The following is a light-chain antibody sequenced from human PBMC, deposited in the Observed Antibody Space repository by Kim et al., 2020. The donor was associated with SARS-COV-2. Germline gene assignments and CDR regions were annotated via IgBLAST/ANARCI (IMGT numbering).Light chain of an antibody. CDR2: GRN. J-gene: IGLJ2*01. Sequence: SSELTQDPAVSVALGQTVRITCQGDSLRNYYASWYQQKPGQAPILVIYGRNNRPSGIPDRFSDSSSGNTASLTITGAQAEDEADYHCSSRDSSGNHVIFGGGTQLTVL. V-gene: IGLV3-19*01. CDR1: SLRNYY. CDR3: SSRDSSGNHVI.